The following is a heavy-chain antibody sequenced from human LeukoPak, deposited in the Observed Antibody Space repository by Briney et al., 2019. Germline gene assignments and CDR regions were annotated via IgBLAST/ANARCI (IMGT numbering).Heavy chain of an antibody. CDR2: IYTSGST. V-gene: IGHV4-61*02. CDR3: ARDSALYSSGWLFDY. J-gene: IGHJ4*02. CDR1: GGSISSGSYY. Sequence: PSETLSLTCTVSGGSISSGSYYWSWIRQPAGKGLERIGRIYTSGSTNYNPSLKSRVTISVDTSKNQFSLKLSSVTAADTAVYYCARDSALYSSGWLFDYWGQGTLVTVSS. D-gene: IGHD6-19*01.